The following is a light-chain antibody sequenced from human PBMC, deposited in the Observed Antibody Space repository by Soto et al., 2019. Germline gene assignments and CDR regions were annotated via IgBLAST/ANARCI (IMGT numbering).Light chain of an antibody. Sequence: EIVLTQSPGTLSLSPGERATLSCRASQSVSSSYLAWYQQKPGQAPRLIIYGASSRATGIPDRFSGSGSGTDITLTISRLEPDDFAVYYCQQYGSSPPYTFGQGTKLEIK. J-gene: IGKJ2*01. V-gene: IGKV3-20*01. CDR1: QSVSSSY. CDR2: GAS. CDR3: QQYGSSPPYT.